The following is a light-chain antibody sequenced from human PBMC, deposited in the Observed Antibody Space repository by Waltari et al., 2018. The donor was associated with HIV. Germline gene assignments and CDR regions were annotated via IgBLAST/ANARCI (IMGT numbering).Light chain of an antibody. CDR3: CSYAGSSTWV. Sequence: QSALTQPASVSGSPGQSITISCTGTSSDVGRYNLVSWYQQPPGKAPKLMIYEGSKRPSGVPNRFSGSKSGNTASLTISGLQAEDEADYYCCSYAGSSTWVFGGGTKLTVL. CDR2: EGS. J-gene: IGLJ3*02. V-gene: IGLV2-23*01. CDR1: SSDVGRYNL.